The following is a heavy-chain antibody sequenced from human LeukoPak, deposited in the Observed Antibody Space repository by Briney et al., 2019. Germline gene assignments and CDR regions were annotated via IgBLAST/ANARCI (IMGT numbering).Heavy chain of an antibody. CDR2: IYWDDDK. Sequence: SGPTLVNPTQTLTLLSSFCGLLVSTSGVGEGWIRQPPGKALEWLALIYWDDDKRYSPSLKSRLTITKDTSKNQVVLTMTNMDPVDTLAYYCASGGDGIELWGKGTTVTVSS. CDR1: GLLVSTSGVG. D-gene: IGHD3-10*01. V-gene: IGHV2-5*02. CDR3: ASGGDGIEL. J-gene: IGHJ6*04.